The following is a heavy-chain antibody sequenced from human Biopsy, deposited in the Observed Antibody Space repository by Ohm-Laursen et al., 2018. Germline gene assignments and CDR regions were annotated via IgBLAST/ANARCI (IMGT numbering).Heavy chain of an antibody. Sequence: SDTLSLTCSASGGSMTGYEWSWIRLAPGKGLEWIGYIYYSGGTKYNPSLASRVTFSVDMSKSQFSLKLYSVTAADTAVYYCVRVEAGTYDALDIWGQGTLVAVSA. D-gene: IGHD1-26*01. CDR1: GGSMTGYE. CDR3: VRVEAGTYDALDI. J-gene: IGHJ3*02. V-gene: IGHV4-59*07. CDR2: IYYSGGT.